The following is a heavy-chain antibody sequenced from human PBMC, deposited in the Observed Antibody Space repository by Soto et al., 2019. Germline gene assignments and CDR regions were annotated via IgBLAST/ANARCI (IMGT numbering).Heavy chain of an antibody. J-gene: IGHJ4*02. Sequence: QVQLVQSGAEVKTPGSSVRVSCKSAGRTFLISAIAWVRQAPGQGLEWMGGIISILGTIHIAQNFEGRFNLTADRSTSTAYMALSSLRSEDTATEYCARGEEWDHPSNHYYYDYWGQGSQVIVSS. CDR3: ARGEEWDHPSNHYYYDY. V-gene: IGHV1-69*06. CDR1: GRTFLISA. CDR2: IISILGTI. D-gene: IGHD1-26*01.